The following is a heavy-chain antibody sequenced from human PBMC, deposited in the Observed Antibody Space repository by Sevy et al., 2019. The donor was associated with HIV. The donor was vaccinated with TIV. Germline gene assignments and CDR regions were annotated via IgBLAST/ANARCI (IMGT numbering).Heavy chain of an antibody. CDR1: GFTFSSYA. J-gene: IGHJ4*02. Sequence: GGSLRLSCAASGFTFSSYAMHWVRQAPGKGLEWVAVISYDGSNKYYADSVKGRFTISRDNSKNTLYLQMNSLRAEDTAVYYWARDNLGGYSYGFGWGQGTLVTVSS. D-gene: IGHD5-18*01. CDR3: ARDNLGGYSYGFG. CDR2: ISYDGSNK. V-gene: IGHV3-30-3*01.